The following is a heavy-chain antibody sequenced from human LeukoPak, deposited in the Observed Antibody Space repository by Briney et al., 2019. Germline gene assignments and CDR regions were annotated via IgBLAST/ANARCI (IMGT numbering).Heavy chain of an antibody. J-gene: IGHJ4*02. CDR2: IRYDGSNK. CDR1: GFTFSSYG. V-gene: IGHV3-30*02. CDR3: AKDSAVARGQYYFDY. D-gene: IGHD6-19*01. Sequence: PGGSLRLSCAASGFTFSSYGMHWVRQAPGKGLEWVAFIRYDGSNKYYADSVKGRFTISRDNSKNTLYLQMNSLRAEDTAVYYCAKDSAVARGQYYFDYWGQGTLVTVSS.